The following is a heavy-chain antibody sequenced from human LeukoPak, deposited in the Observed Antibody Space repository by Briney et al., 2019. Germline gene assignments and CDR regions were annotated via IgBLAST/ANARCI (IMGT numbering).Heavy chain of an antibody. CDR2: LYSGGNT. CDR3: ARVRFLEWLSFDY. J-gene: IGHJ4*02. D-gene: IGHD3-3*01. Sequence: PGGSLRLSCVVSGFTVSSNHMSWVRRAPGKGLEWVSVLYSGGNTNYADSVKGRFTISRDNSKNTLYLQMNSLRSEDTAVYYCARVRFLEWLSFDYWGRGTLVTVSS. V-gene: IGHV3-66*01. CDR1: GFTVSSNH.